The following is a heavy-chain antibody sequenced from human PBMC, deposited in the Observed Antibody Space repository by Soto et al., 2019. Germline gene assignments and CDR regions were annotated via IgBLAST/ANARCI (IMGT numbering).Heavy chain of an antibody. D-gene: IGHD3-10*01. J-gene: IGHJ5*02. CDR2: ILYTGYT. Sequence: PSETLSLTCTVSGGSISDYYWSWIRQPPGKGLEWIGYILYTGYTNYNPSLKSRITISIDTSRNQFSLRLSSVTAADTAVYYCARERGEWFGDLLPHGWSDPPSPAPLVTLSS. V-gene: IGHV4-59*01. CDR1: GGSISDYY. CDR3: ARERGEWFGDLLPHGWSDP.